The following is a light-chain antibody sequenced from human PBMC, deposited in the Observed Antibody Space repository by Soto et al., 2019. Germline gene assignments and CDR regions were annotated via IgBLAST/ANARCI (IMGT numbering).Light chain of an antibody. CDR3: AAWDDSLNEYV. J-gene: IGLJ1*01. CDR1: SSNIGRNS. Sequence: QSVLTQPASVSGSPGQRVTITCSGSSSNIGRNSVNWYQHLPGTAPKLLTHGNNHRPSGVPDRFSGSKSGTSASLAISGLQPEDEADYCCAAWDDSLNEYVFGDGTKVTVL. CDR2: GNN. V-gene: IGLV1-44*01.